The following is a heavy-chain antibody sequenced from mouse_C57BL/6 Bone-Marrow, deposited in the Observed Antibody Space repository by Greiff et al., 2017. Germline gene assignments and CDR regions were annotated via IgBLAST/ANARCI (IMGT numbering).Heavy chain of an antibody. CDR1: GYTFTSYW. D-gene: IGHD2-4*01. J-gene: IGHJ3*01. V-gene: IGHV1-72*01. CDR2: IDPNSGGT. CDR3: ASDYDGAWFAY. Sequence: QVQLQQSGAELVRPGASVTLSCKASGYTFTSYWMHWVKQRPGRGLEWIGRIDPNSGGTKYNEKFTSKATLTVDKPSSTAYMQLSSLTSEDSAVYYCASDYDGAWFAYWGQGTLVTVSA.